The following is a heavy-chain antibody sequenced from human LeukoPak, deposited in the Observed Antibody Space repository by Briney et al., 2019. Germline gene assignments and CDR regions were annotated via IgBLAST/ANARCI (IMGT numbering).Heavy chain of an antibody. D-gene: IGHD3-22*01. CDR3: ARGRYYDVDAFDI. Sequence: GASVKVSCKASGGTFSSYAISWVRQAPGQGLEWMGGIIPIFGTANYAQKFQGRVTMTTDTSTSTAYMELRSLRSDDTAVYYCARGRYYDVDAFDIWGQRTMVTVSS. V-gene: IGHV1-69*05. CDR2: IIPIFGTA. CDR1: GGTFSSYA. J-gene: IGHJ3*02.